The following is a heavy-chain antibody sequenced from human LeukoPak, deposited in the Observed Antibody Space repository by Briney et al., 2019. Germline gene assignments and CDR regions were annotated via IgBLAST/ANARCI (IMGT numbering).Heavy chain of an antibody. CDR1: GYTFTGYY. Sequence: AASVKVSCKASGYTFTGYYMHWVRQAPGQGLEWMAWINPNSGGTNYAQKFQDRVTMTRDTSISTAYMDLSRLRSDDTAVYYCASRSGVYDFWSGRTNYAMDVWGQGTTVTVSS. D-gene: IGHD3-3*01. J-gene: IGHJ6*02. V-gene: IGHV1-2*02. CDR3: ASRSGVYDFWSGRTNYAMDV. CDR2: INPNSGGT.